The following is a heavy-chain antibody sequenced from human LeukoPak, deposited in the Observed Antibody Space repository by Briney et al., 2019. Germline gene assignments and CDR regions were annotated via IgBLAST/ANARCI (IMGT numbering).Heavy chain of an antibody. Sequence: GGSLRLSCAASGFTFSNYAMIWVRQAPGKGLEWVSAISGSGGNNTYYADSVKGRFTVSRDNSKNTLYLQMNSLRAEDTAVYYCAHPVGGATNYWGQGTLVTVSS. CDR1: GFTFSNYA. V-gene: IGHV3-23*01. CDR3: AHPVGGATNY. CDR2: ISGSGGNNT. J-gene: IGHJ4*02. D-gene: IGHD1-26*01.